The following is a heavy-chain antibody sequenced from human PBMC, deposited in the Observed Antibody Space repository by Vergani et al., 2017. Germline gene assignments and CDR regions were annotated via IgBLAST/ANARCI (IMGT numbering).Heavy chain of an antibody. Sequence: QVQLVQSGAEVKKPGSSVKVSCKASGGTFSSYAISWVRQAPGQGLEWMGGIIPIFGTANYAQKFLGRVTITADESTSTAYMELSSLRSEDTAVYYCASRDITIFGVVIIRGYYYYGMDVWGQGTTVTVSS. CDR1: GGTFSSYA. J-gene: IGHJ6*02. V-gene: IGHV1-69*01. CDR3: ASRDITIFGVVIIRGYYYYGMDV. D-gene: IGHD3-3*01. CDR2: IIPIFGTA.